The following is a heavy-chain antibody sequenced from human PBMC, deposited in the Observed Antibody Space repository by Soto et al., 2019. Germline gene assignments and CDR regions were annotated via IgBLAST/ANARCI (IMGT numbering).Heavy chain of an antibody. D-gene: IGHD3-22*01. CDR2: ISGGGGST. Sequence: EVQLLESGGGLVQPGGSLRLSCAASGFTFSSYAMRWVRQAPGKGLEWVSAISGGGGSTYYADSVKGRFTISRDNSKNMLYLQMNSERAEDTAVHYCAKVPVVVYYYYGRDGWGGGTTVTVCS. J-gene: IGHJ6*02. CDR1: GFTFSSYA. V-gene: IGHV3-23*01. CDR3: AKVPVVVYYYYGRDG.